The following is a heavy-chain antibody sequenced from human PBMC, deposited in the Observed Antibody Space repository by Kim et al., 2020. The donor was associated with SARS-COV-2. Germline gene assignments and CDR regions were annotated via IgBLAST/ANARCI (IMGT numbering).Heavy chain of an antibody. CDR2: ITGSGIAT. CDR1: GFTFDIYA. J-gene: IGHJ4*01. D-gene: IGHD4-17*01. Sequence: GGSLRLSCAASGFTFDIYAMSWVRQAPGKGLEWVSAITGSGIATYYADPVRGRFTISKANSEQTLFLQMNSLRAADTAVYYCAKAGDYVGHTDYFDYWG. CDR3: AKAGDYVGHTDYFDY. V-gene: IGHV3-23*01.